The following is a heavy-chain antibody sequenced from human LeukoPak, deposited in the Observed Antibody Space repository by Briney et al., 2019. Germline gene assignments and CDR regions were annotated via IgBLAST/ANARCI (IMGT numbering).Heavy chain of an antibody. CDR2: IYTSGST. Sequence: SETLSLTCTVSGGSISSYYWSWIRQPAGKGLEWIGRIYTSGSTNYNPFLKSRVTMSVDTSKNQFSLKLSSVTAADTAVYYCARDQDGGKLPPIPFDYWGQGTLVTVSS. J-gene: IGHJ4*02. D-gene: IGHD4-23*01. CDR1: GGSISSYY. V-gene: IGHV4-4*07. CDR3: ARDQDGGKLPPIPFDY.